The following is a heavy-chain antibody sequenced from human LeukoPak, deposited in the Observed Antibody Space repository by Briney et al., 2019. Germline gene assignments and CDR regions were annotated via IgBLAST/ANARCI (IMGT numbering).Heavy chain of an antibody. CDR2: IYSDGST. CDR3: VRASHIVVVTGIPQGYYYYMDV. V-gene: IGHV3-66*01. CDR1: GFTVSSNY. D-gene: IGHD2-21*02. Sequence: GGSLRLSCAASGFTVSSNYMSWVRQAPGKGLEWVSIIYSDGSTYYADSVKGRFTISRDNSKNTLYLQMNSLRAEDTAVYYCVRASHIVVVTGIPQGYYYYMDVWGKGTTVTVSS. J-gene: IGHJ6*03.